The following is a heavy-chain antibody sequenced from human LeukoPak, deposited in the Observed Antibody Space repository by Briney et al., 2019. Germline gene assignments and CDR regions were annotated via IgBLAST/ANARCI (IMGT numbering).Heavy chain of an antibody. CDR1: AYSFTSYW. CDR2: IYPGDSDT. V-gene: IGHV5-51*01. D-gene: IGHD2-15*01. CDR3: ARRGYCRGGDCYSAAFDI. J-gene: IGHJ3*02. Sequence: GESLKISCKGSAYSFTSYWIAWVRQMPGKGLEWMGIIYPGDSDTRYSPSFHGQVTISADKSITTAYLQWSSLKASDTAMYYCARRGYCRGGDCYSAAFDIWGQGTMVTVFS.